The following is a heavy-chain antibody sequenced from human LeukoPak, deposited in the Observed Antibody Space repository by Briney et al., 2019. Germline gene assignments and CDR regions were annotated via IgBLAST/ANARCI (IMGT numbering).Heavy chain of an antibody. Sequence: PGGSLRLSCAASGFTFSSYEMNWVRQAPGKGLEWVSYISSSCSTIYYADSVKGRFTISRDNAKNSLYLQMKSLRAEDTAVYYCARGPYSSGWYYFGEAYYYYGMDVWGQGTTVTVSS. D-gene: IGHD6-19*01. V-gene: IGHV3-48*03. CDR2: ISSSCSTI. J-gene: IGHJ6*02. CDR3: ARGPYSSGWYYFGEAYYYYGMDV. CDR1: GFTFSSYE.